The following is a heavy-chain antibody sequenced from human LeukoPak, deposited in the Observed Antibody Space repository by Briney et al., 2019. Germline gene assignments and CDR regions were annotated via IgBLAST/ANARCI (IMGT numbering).Heavy chain of an antibody. CDR1: GFTFRTYW. V-gene: IGHV3-7*01. D-gene: IGHD3-10*02. CDR2: IKEDGGEK. CDR3: ARDYVFAFDY. J-gene: IGHJ4*02. Sequence: GGSLRLSCAASGFTFRTYWMSWVRQAPGKGLEWVANIKEDGGEKYYVGSVKGRFTISRDNAKNALYLQMNSLRAEDTAVYFCARDYVFAFDYWSQGTLVTVSS.